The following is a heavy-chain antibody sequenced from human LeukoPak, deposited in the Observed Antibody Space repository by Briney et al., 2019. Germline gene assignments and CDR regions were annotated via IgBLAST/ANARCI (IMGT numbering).Heavy chain of an antibody. CDR1: GFSFSDAW. Sequence: GGSLRLSCAVSGFSFSDAWMSWVRQTPGKGLEWVGRIESKTDGGTTDYAALVKGRFTISRDDSTNTLYLQMNSLKSEDTAVYYCTTYGSGRKFDYWGQGVLVTVSS. CDR3: TTYGSGRKFDY. CDR2: IESKTDGGTT. V-gene: IGHV3-15*04. D-gene: IGHD3-10*01. J-gene: IGHJ4*02.